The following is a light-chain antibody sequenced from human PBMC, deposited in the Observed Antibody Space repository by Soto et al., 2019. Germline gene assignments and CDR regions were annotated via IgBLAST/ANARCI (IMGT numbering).Light chain of an antibody. CDR1: QGISSS. V-gene: IGKV1-13*02. CDR2: DAS. Sequence: AIHLTQSPSYLSASLGDRVTITCRASQGISSSLAWYQQKPGKPPKLLIHDASNLQSGVPSRFSGSGSGTDFTLVISSQQPEDSATYCCPQFNRYPPCTFGQGTKLEIK. J-gene: IGKJ2*01. CDR3: PQFNRYPPCT.